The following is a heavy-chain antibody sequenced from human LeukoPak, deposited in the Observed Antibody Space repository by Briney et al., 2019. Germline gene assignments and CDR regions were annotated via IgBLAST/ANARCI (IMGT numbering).Heavy chain of an antibody. V-gene: IGHV3-9*01. D-gene: IGHD6-19*01. CDR2: ISWNSGSI. J-gene: IGHJ4*02. CDR3: ARGSIAVAGYTLFLDPRVWGSFDY. Sequence: PGGSLRLSCAASGFTFDDYAMHWVRQAPGKGLEWVSGISWNSGSIGYADSVKGRFTISRDNAKNSLYLQMNSLRAEDTAVYYCARGSIAVAGYTLFLDPRVWGSFDYWGQGTLVTVSS. CDR1: GFTFDDYA.